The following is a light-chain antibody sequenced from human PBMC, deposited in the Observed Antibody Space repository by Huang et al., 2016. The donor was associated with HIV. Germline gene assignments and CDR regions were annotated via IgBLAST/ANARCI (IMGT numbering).Light chain of an antibody. V-gene: IGKV1-39*01. J-gene: IGKJ3*01. CDR2: AAS. CDR1: QSIGSY. CDR3: QQSYSTLT. Sequence: DIQMTQSPSSLSASVGDRVTITRRASQSIGSYLNRYQQKPGKAPKLLIYAASNLQSGVPSRFSGSGSGTDFTLTISSLQPEDFATYYCQQSYSTLTFGPGTKVDIK.